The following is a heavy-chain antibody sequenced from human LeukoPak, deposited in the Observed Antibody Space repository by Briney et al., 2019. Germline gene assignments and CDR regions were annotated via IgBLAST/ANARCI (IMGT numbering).Heavy chain of an antibody. D-gene: IGHD3-22*01. V-gene: IGHV3-30-3*01. CDR1: GFTFSSYA. J-gene: IGHJ4*02. Sequence: GGSLRLSRAASGFTFSSYAMHWVRQAPGKGLEWVAVISYDGSNKYYADSVKGRFTISRDNSKNTLYLQMNSLRAEDTAVYYCAKDGYYYYDSRAYFDYWGQGTLVTVSS. CDR3: AKDGYYYYDSRAYFDY. CDR2: ISYDGSNK.